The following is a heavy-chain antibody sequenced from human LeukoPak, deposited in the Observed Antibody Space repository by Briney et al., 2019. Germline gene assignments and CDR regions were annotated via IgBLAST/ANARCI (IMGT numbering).Heavy chain of an antibody. J-gene: IGHJ4*02. Sequence: PSETLSLTCVVYGGSFSGYYWSWIRQPPGKGLEWIAEMNHSGSSNYNPSLKSRVTISVDRSNNQFSLKMSSVTAADTAVYYCVRDVSQRRHFDYWGQGTLVTVSS. V-gene: IGHV4-34*01. D-gene: IGHD1-1*01. CDR2: MNHSGSS. CDR3: VRDVSQRRHFDY. CDR1: GGSFSGYY.